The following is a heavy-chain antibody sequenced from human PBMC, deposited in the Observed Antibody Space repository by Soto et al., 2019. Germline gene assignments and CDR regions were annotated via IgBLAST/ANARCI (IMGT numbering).Heavy chain of an antibody. V-gene: IGHV4-34*01. CDR2: IHHSGRT. D-gene: IGHD3-3*01. Sequence: PSETLSLTCALYGGSFDGYYWNWVRQSPGKGLEWIGEIHHSGRTKYNPSLKSRVSLSVDTSTKHFSLRLTSVTAADRGVYYCARGVDSWSGYLFWGQGTPVTASS. CDR1: GGSFDGYY. CDR3: ARGVDSWSGYLF. J-gene: IGHJ4*02.